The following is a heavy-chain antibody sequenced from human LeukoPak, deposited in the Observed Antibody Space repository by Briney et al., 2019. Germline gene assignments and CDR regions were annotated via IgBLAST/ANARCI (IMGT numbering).Heavy chain of an antibody. J-gene: IGHJ4*02. CDR2: IYAAGST. CDR3: ARDSRWRGLFDY. V-gene: IGHV3-66*02. Sequence: PGGSLRLSCVASGFTVGSDYMSWVRQAPGKGLEWVSVIYAAGSTFYADSVKGRFTISRDNSKNTLYLQMNSLRTEDTAFYYCARDSRWRGLFDYWGQGTLVTVSS. CDR1: GFTVGSDY. D-gene: IGHD6-13*01.